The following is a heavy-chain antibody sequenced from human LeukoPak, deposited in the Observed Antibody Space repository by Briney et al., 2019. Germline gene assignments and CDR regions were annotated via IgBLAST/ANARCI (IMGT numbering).Heavy chain of an antibody. Sequence: SETLSLTCTVSGGSISSFYWNWIRQSPGKGLEGIGCIYYSGSTNYKPSLKSRVSISIDTCKNQFSLKLSSVTAADTAVYYCARANSGTYSSPWDYWGQGTLVNVSS. CDR3: ARANSGTYSSPWDY. CDR1: GGSISSFY. J-gene: IGHJ4*02. V-gene: IGHV4-59*12. CDR2: IYYSGST. D-gene: IGHD1-26*01.